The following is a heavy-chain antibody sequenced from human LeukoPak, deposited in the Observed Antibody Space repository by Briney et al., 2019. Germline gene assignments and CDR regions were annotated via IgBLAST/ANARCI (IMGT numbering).Heavy chain of an antibody. CDR1: GYSISSGYY. D-gene: IGHD2-15*01. V-gene: IGHV4-38-2*02. CDR3: ARGGRCSGGSCLIKRVSTKNNWFDP. J-gene: IGHJ5*02. CDR2: IYHSGST. Sequence: SETLSLTCTVSGYSISSGYYWGWIRQPPGKGLEWIGEIYHSGSTNYNPSLKSRVTISVDKSKNQFSLKLSSVTAADTAVYYCARGGRCSGGSCLIKRVSTKNNWFDPWGQGTLVTVSS.